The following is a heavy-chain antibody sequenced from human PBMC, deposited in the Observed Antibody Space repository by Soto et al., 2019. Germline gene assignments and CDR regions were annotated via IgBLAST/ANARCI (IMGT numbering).Heavy chain of an antibody. D-gene: IGHD6-19*01. CDR1: GFTFSSYG. CDR3: ARDLTSTSSSGWYYGMGA. J-gene: IGHJ6*02. Sequence: GGSLRLSCAASGFTFSSYGMHWVRQAPGKGLEWVAVIWYDGSNKYYADSVKGRFTISRDNSKNTLYLQMNSLRAEDTAVYYCARDLTSTSSSGWYYGMGAWGQGTTVTVSS. V-gene: IGHV3-33*01. CDR2: IWYDGSNK.